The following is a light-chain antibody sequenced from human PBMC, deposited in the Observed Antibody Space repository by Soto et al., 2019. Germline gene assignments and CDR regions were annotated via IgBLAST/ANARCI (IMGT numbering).Light chain of an antibody. V-gene: IGLV7-46*01. Sequence: QAVVTQEPSLTVPPGGTVTLTCGSSTGAVTSGHYPYWFQQKPGQAPRTLIYDTNNKRSWTPARFSGSLLGGKAALTLSGAQPEDEAEYYCLLSYSDARGVFGTGTKVTVL. J-gene: IGLJ1*01. CDR2: DTN. CDR1: TGAVTSGHY. CDR3: LLSYSDARGV.